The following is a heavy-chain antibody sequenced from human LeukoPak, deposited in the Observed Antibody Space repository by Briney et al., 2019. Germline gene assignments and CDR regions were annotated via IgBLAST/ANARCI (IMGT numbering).Heavy chain of an antibody. V-gene: IGHV3-11*04. CDR3: ARRLRVVVPAAMPRWVTTDPYYFDY. Sequence: GGSLRLSCAASGFTFSDYYMSWIRQAPGKGLEWVSYISSSGSTIYYADSVKGRFTISRDNAKNSLYLQMNSLRAEDTAVYYCARRLRVVVPAAMPRWVTTDPYYFDYWGQGTLVTVSS. CDR2: ISSSGSTI. CDR1: GFTFSDYY. D-gene: IGHD2-2*01. J-gene: IGHJ4*02.